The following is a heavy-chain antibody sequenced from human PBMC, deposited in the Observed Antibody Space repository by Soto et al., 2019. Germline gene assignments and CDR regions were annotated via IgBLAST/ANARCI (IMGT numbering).Heavy chain of an antibody. J-gene: IGHJ5*02. CDR2: IYYSGST. Sequence: QLQLQESGPGLVKPSETLSLTCTVSGGSISSRGYYWGWIRQPPGKGLEWIGTIYYSGSTYYNPALKSRVAVYVDTSKNQFSLTLSCVTAADTAVYYCATSKWFDPWGQGTLVTVS. CDR3: ATSKWFDP. CDR1: GGSISSRGYY. V-gene: IGHV4-39*01.